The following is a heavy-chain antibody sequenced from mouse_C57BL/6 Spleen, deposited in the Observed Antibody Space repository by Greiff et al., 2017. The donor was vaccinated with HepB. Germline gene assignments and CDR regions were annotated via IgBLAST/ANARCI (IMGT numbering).Heavy chain of an antibody. V-gene: IGHV1-81*01. CDR3: ARGGYDGGNWFAY. Sequence: QVQLKQSGAELARPGASVKLSCKASGYTFTSYGISWVKQRTGQGLEWIGEIYPRSGNTYYNEKFKGKATLTADKSSSTAYMELRSLTSEDSAVYFCARGGYDGGNWFAYWGQGTLVTVSA. CDR1: GYTFTSYG. CDR2: IYPRSGNT. J-gene: IGHJ3*01. D-gene: IGHD2-2*01.